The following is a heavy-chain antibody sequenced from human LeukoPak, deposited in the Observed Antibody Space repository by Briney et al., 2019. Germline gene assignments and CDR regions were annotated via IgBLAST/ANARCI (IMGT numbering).Heavy chain of an antibody. CDR2: IRSKAYGRTT. CDR3: TRDRRSDFWNTNSLASWLR. Sequence: PGGSLRLSCAASGFTFSSYSMNWVRQAPGKGLEWVGFIRSKAYGRTTEYAASVKGRFTISTDDSKSIAYLQMNSLQIDDTALYYCTRDRRSDFWNTNSLASWLRGGQGTLVTVSS. V-gene: IGHV3-49*04. D-gene: IGHD3-3*01. J-gene: IGHJ1*01. CDR1: GFTFSSYS.